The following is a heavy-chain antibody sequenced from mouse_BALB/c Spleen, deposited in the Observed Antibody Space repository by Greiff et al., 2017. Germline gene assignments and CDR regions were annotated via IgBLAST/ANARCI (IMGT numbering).Heavy chain of an antibody. J-gene: IGHJ2*01. Sequence: EVQLQQSGAELVKPGASVKLSCTASGFNIKDTYMHWVKQRPEQGLEWIGRIDPANGNTKYDPKFQGKATITADTSSNTAYLQLSSLTSEDTAVLFGWGGGGLGDYYWGQGTTLTVSS. D-gene: IGHD3-3*01. CDR1: GFNIKDTY. V-gene: IGHV14-3*02. CDR2: IDPANGNT. CDR3: WGGGGLGDYY.